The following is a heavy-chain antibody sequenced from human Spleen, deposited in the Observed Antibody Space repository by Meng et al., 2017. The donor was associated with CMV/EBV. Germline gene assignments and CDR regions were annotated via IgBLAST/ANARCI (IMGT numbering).Heavy chain of an antibody. CDR2: IYYSGST. J-gene: IGHJ4*02. CDR1: GGSISSSSYY. D-gene: IGHD5-12*01. Sequence: GSLRLSCTVSGGSISSSSYYWGWIRQPPGKGLEWIGSIYYSGSTYYNPSLKSRVTISVDTSKNQFSLKLSSVTAADTAVYYCARGSWVYSDDDETTGLDYWGPGTLVTVSS. V-gene: IGHV4-39*07. CDR3: ARGSWVYSDDDETTGLDY.